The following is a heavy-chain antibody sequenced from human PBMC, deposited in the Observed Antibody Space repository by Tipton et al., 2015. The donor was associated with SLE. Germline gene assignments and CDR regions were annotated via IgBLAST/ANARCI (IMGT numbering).Heavy chain of an antibody. V-gene: IGHV4-39*02. CDR2: IYYTGTT. D-gene: IGHD1-26*01. J-gene: IGHJ4*02. Sequence: GLVKPSETLSLNCTVSGDSIRSSSYYWGWIRQSPGKGLEWIGTIYYTGTTYYNPSLKSRATMSQDTSTTHFSLKVTSVSVADTAVYYCARVPSYSGSCHLDSWGQGTLVIVSS. CDR3: ARVPSYSGSCHLDS. CDR1: GDSIRSSSYY.